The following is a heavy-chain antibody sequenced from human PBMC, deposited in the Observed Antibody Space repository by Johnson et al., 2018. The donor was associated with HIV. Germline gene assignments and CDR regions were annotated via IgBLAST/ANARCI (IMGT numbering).Heavy chain of an antibody. V-gene: IGHV3-30*04. CDR2: ISYDGSDK. CDR1: GFTFSSYA. D-gene: IGHD3/OR15-3a*01. CDR3: AKGFFELDDAFDI. J-gene: IGHJ3*02. Sequence: QVQLVESGGGVVQPGRSLRLSCAASGFTFSSYAMHWVRQAPAKGLEWVAAISYDGSDKDHADSVKGRFTISRDNSKNTLYLQMNSLRAEDTAVYYCAKGFFELDDAFDIWGQGTMVTVSS.